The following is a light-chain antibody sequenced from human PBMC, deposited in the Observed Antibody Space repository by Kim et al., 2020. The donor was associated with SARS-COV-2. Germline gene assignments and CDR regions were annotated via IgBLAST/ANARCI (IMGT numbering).Light chain of an antibody. V-gene: IGLV2-11*01. CDR2: DVN. CDR3: CAFAGTYSFYV. CDR1: SSDIGGYNY. Sequence: QSALIQPRSVSGSPGQSVTISCTGSSSDIGGYNYVSWYQQHPGKAPKLVIFDVNKRPSGVPDRFSGSKSVNTASLTVSGLRAEDEADYFCCAFAGTYSFYVFGSGTKVTVL. J-gene: IGLJ1*01.